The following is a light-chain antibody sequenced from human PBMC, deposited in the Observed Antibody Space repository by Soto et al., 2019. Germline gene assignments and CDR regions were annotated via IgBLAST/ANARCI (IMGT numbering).Light chain of an antibody. CDR3: QQSHSTPWT. J-gene: IGKJ1*01. CDR1: QSIISY. Sequence: DIQMIQSPSSLSASVGDRVTIAFRASQSIISYLNWYQQKPGKAPKLLIYAASSLQGGVPSRFSGSGSGTDFTLTISSLQPEPFATYYCQQSHSTPWTLGQGT. V-gene: IGKV1-39*01. CDR2: AAS.